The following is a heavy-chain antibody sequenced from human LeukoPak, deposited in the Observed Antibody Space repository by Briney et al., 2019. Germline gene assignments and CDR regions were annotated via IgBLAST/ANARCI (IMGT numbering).Heavy chain of an antibody. D-gene: IGHD7-27*01. J-gene: IGHJ4*02. CDR1: GFTFSSYS. Sequence: GGSLRLSCAASGFTFSSYSMNWVRQAPGKGLEWVSYISSSSSTIYYADSVKGRFTISRDNAKNSLYLQMNSLRAEDTAVYYCARDPALRGRTGGFDYWGQGTLVSVSS. V-gene: IGHV3-48*04. CDR2: ISSSSSTI. CDR3: ARDPALRGRTGGFDY.